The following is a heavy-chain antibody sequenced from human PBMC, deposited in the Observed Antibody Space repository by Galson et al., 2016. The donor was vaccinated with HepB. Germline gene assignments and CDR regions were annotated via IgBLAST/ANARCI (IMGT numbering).Heavy chain of an antibody. V-gene: IGHV4-4*02. Sequence: ETLSLICAVPGGSIITNNWWTWVRQPPGKGLEWIGEIYHTGGTNYNPSLKSRVTISLDTSKNQFSLKLYSVTAADTAVYYCARDWGRGSGGGMDVWGQGTTVTVSS. CDR1: GGSIITNNW. CDR2: IYHTGGT. J-gene: IGHJ6*02. CDR3: ARDWGRGSGGGMDV. D-gene: IGHD1-26*01.